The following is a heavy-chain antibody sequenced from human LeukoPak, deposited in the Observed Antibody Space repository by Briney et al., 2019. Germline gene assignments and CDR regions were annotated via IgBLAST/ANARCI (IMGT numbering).Heavy chain of an antibody. Sequence: SETLSLTCTVSGGSISSYYWSWIRQSAGKGLEWIGRIYTSGSTPDYSPSLKSRVSMSVDTSKNQFSLKLSSVTAADTAVYYCARGIRIAYCGGDCYPRWFDPWGQGTLVTVSS. CDR2: IYTSGSTP. CDR1: GGSISSYY. V-gene: IGHV4-4*07. CDR3: ARGIRIAYCGGDCYPRWFDP. D-gene: IGHD2-21*02. J-gene: IGHJ5*02.